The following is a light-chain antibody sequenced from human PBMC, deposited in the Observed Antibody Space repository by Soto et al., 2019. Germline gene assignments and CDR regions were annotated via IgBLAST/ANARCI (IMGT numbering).Light chain of an antibody. V-gene: IGLV2-14*01. CDR2: DVS. J-gene: IGLJ1*01. Sequence: QSVLTQPASVSGSPGQSITISCTGTSSDVGGYNYVSWYQQHPGKAPKLMIYDVSNRPSGVSNRFSGSKSGNTASLTISGLQAEDEAEYYCSSYSTGGSYVFGTGTKVTVL. CDR1: SSDVGGYNY. CDR3: SSYSTGGSYV.